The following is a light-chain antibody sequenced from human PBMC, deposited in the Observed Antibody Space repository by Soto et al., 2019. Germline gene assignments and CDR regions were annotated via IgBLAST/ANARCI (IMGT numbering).Light chain of an antibody. J-gene: IGKJ1*01. CDR3: LQYGTYAT. Sequence: DIQITQSPSTLSASVGARVTITCRASQSISTWLDWYRQKPGKAPKLLIYYASTLQSGVPSRFSGRGSGTEFSLTISSLQPDDFATYYCLQYGTYATFGQGTKVDIK. CDR1: QSISTW. CDR2: YAS. V-gene: IGKV1-5*01.